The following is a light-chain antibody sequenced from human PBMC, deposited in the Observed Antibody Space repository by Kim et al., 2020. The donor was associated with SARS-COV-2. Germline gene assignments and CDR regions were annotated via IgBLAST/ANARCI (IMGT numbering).Light chain of an antibody. CDR1: NIGSKS. J-gene: IGLJ2*01. CDR3: QVWDSSRVV. V-gene: IGLV3-21*04. CDR2: YDS. Sequence: SVAPGKTARITCGGNNIGSKSVHWYQQKPGQAPVLVIYYDSDRPSGIPERFSGSNSGNTATLTISRVEAGDEADYYCQVWDSSRVVFGGGTKLTVL.